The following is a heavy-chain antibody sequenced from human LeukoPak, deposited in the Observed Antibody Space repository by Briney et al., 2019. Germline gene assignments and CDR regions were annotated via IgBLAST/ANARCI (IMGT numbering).Heavy chain of an antibody. V-gene: IGHV1-2*02. J-gene: IGHJ4*02. CDR1: GYTFTDYF. D-gene: IGHD6-19*01. CDR3: ARVKDYSSAWGADY. Sequence: GASVKVSCKASGYTFTDYFIHWVRQAPGQGLEWMGWINPESGVTASAQRFQGRVTMTRDTSISTAYMELSTLRSDDTAVYYCARVKDYSSAWGADYWGQGTLVTVSS. CDR2: INPESGVT.